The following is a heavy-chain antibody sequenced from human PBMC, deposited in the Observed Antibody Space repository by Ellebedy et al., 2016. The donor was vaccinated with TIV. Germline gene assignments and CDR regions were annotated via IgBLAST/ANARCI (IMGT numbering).Heavy chain of an antibody. CDR1: GFTFSNYG. CDR3: AKDRTPGDGYWVFDF. Sequence: GESLKISCAASGFTFSNYGMHWVRRAPGKGLEWMAVVSYEGSVQYYRDSVKGRFTISRDNSKSTLDLQMSSLRAEDTAVYYCAKDRTPGDGYWVFDFWGQGTLVIVSS. V-gene: IGHV3-30*18. J-gene: IGHJ4*02. D-gene: IGHD5-18*01. CDR2: VSYEGSVQ.